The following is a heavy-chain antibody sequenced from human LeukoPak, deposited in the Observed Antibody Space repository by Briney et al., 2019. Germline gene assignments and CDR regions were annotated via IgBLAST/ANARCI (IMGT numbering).Heavy chain of an antibody. D-gene: IGHD1-26*01. CDR2: ISDSGNT. CDR1: GFTLSSYA. CDR3: ARMRSYYTGFDY. J-gene: IGHJ4*02. Sequence: GGSLRLSCAASGFTLSSYAMSWVRQAPGKGLEWVSAISDSGNTYHADSVKGRFTISRDNAKNSLYLQMNSLRAEDTAVYYCARMRSYYTGFDYWGQGTLVTVSS. V-gene: IGHV3-23*01.